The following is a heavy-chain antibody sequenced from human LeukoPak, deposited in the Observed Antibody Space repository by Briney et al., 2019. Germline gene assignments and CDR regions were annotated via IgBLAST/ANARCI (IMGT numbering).Heavy chain of an antibody. V-gene: IGHV1-46*01. J-gene: IGHJ4*02. D-gene: IGHD5-24*01. CDR3: ARAGRRDGYVDDY. Sequence: GASVKVSCKASGYTFTGYYMHWVRQAPGQGLEWMGIINPSGGSTSYAQKFQGRVTMTRDTSTSTVYMGLSSLRSEDTAVYYCARAGRRDGYVDDYWGQGTLVTVSS. CDR2: INPSGGST. CDR1: GYTFTGYY.